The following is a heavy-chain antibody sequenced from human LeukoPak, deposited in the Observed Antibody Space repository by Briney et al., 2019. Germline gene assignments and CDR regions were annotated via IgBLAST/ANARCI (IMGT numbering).Heavy chain of an antibody. CDR3: ARDRGYCSSTSCYGDAFDI. Sequence: PETLSLTCTVSGGSISSYYWSWIRQPAGKGLEWIGRIYTSGSTNYNPSLKSRVTMSVDTSKNQFSLKLSSVTAADTAVYYCARDRGYCSSTSCYGDAFDIWGQGTMVTVSS. J-gene: IGHJ3*02. CDR1: GGSISSYY. V-gene: IGHV4-4*07. D-gene: IGHD2-2*01. CDR2: IYTSGST.